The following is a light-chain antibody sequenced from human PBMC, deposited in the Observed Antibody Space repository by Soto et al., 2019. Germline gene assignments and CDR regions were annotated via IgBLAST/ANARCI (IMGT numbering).Light chain of an antibody. Sequence: ELVLTQSPGTLSFSPGERSTLSCRSSPSVSSSYLAWYQQKPDQAPRLLIYGASSRATAIPDRFSGSGSGTDFTLTISRLEPEDYAVYYCQQYGSSPETFGQGTKVDIK. CDR3: QQYGSSPET. J-gene: IGKJ1*01. CDR2: GAS. CDR1: PSVSSSY. V-gene: IGKV3-20*01.